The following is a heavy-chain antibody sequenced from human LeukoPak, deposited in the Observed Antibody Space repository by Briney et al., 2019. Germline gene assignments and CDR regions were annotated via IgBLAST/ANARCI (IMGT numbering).Heavy chain of an antibody. J-gene: IGHJ4*02. CDR1: GYTFTSYG. D-gene: IGHD2-21*02. Sequence: ASVKVSCKASGYTFTSYGISWVRQAPGQGLEWMGWISAYNGNTNYAQKLQGRVTMTTDTSTSTAYMELSRLRSDDTAVYFCARSSAVTGPYYFDYWGQGTLVTVSS. V-gene: IGHV1-18*01. CDR2: ISAYNGNT. CDR3: ARSSAVTGPYYFDY.